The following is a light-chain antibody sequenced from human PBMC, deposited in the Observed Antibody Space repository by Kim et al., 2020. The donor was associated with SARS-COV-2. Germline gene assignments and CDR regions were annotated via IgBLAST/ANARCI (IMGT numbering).Light chain of an antibody. CDR3: NSYTNRNPPYV. J-gene: IGLJ1*01. CDR2: EVS. V-gene: IGLV2-14*03. CDR1: KGDVRAYHC. Sequence: QSITISGTGTKGDVRAYHCVSWYQQYSGKAPNLLIFEVSNRPSGVSNRFSGSKSGNTASLTISGLQAEDEADYYCNSYTNRNPPYVFGTGTKVTVL.